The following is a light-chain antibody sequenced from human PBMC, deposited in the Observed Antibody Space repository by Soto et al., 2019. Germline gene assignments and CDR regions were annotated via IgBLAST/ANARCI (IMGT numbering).Light chain of an antibody. CDR3: SSYAGSKNYVV. Sequence: QSALTQLPSASGSPGQSVTISCTGTSSDVGGYNYVSWYQQQPGKAPKLMIYEVSKRPSGVPDRFSGSKSGNTASLTVSGLQAEEEDDYYCSSYAGSKNYVVFGGGTKLTV. J-gene: IGLJ2*01. V-gene: IGLV2-8*01. CDR2: EVS. CDR1: SSDVGGYNY.